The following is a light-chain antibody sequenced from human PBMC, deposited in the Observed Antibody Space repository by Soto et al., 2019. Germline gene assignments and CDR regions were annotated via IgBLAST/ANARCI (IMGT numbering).Light chain of an antibody. CDR1: QSVGNS. J-gene: IGKJ4*02. V-gene: IGKV1-5*01. Sequence: DIQMTQSPSTLSASVVDRVSITFRASQSVGNSLAWYQQRPGKAPKLLIFDASTLESGVPSKFSGSGSDTEFTFTISSLQPDDSATYYCQQYNTYGLTFGGGTKVDI. CDR2: DAS. CDR3: QQYNTYGLT.